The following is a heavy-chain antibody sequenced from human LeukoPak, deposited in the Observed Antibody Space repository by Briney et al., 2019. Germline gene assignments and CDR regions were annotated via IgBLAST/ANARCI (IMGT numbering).Heavy chain of an antibody. D-gene: IGHD3-9*01. CDR2: IRYDGSNK. CDR3: ARDHDILTGYSEYYYYYYYMDV. CDR1: GFTFSSYG. V-gene: IGHV3-30*02. Sequence: GGSLRLSCAASGFTFSSYGMHWVRQAPGRGLEWVAFIRYDGSNKYYADSVKGRFTISRDNSKNTLYLQMNSLRAEDTAVYYCARDHDILTGYSEYYYYYYYMDVWGKGTTVTVSS. J-gene: IGHJ6*03.